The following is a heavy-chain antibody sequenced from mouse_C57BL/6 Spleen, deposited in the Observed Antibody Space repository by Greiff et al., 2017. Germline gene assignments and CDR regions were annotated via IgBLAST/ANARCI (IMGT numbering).Heavy chain of an antibody. J-gene: IGHJ2*01. CDR1: GYTFTSYW. D-gene: IGHD1-1*02. Sequence: EVQLQQSGTVLARPGASVKMSCKTSGYTFTSYWMHWVKQRPGQGLEWIGAIYPGNSDTSYNQKFKGKAKLTAVTSASTSYMELSSLTSEDSAVYTWTKRCYFGGGESVLDYWGKGTTLTVAT. V-gene: IGHV1-5*01. CDR3: TKRCYFGGGESVLDY. CDR2: IYPGNSDT.